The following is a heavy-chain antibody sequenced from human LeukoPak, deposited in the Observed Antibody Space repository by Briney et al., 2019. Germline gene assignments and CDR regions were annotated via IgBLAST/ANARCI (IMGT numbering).Heavy chain of an antibody. CDR3: ARGRTVDTAMVDNDY. Sequence: ASVKVSCKASGYTFTGYYMHWVRQTPGQGLEWMGWINPNSGDTNYAQKFQGRVTMTRDTSISTAYMELSRLTSGDTAVYYCARGRTVDTAMVDNDYWGQGTLVTVSS. CDR2: INPNSGDT. V-gene: IGHV1-2*02. J-gene: IGHJ4*02. D-gene: IGHD5-18*01. CDR1: GYTFTGYY.